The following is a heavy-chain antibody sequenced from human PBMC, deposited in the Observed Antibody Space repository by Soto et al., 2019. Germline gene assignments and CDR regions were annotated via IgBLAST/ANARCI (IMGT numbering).Heavy chain of an antibody. D-gene: IGHD3-22*01. J-gene: IGHJ5*02. V-gene: IGHV1-18*01. CDR3: ARAGHYYDSSGYAT. Sequence: ASVKVSYKASGYSFATSGISWFRQAPGQGLEWMGWISAYNGNTNYEQKLQDRVTMTTDTSTSTAYLELRSLRSDDTAVYYCARAGHYYDSSGYATWGQGTLVTVSS. CDR2: ISAYNGNT. CDR1: GYSFATSG.